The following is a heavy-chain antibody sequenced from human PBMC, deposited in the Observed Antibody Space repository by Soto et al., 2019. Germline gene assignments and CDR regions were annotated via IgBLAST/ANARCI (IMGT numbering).Heavy chain of an antibody. J-gene: IGHJ6*02. CDR2: IYYSGST. CDR1: GGSISSGDYY. Sequence: PSETLSLTCTVSGGSISSGDYYWSWIRRPPGKGLEWIGYIYYSGSTYYNPSLKSRVTISVDTSKNQFSLKLSSVTAADTAVYYCARGTDDILTGYPNVNYYYYGMDVWGQGATVTVSS. CDR3: ARGTDDILTGYPNVNYYYYGMDV. D-gene: IGHD3-9*01. V-gene: IGHV4-30-4*01.